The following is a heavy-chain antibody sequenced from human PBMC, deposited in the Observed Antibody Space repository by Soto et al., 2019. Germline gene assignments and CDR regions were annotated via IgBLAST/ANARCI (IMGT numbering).Heavy chain of an antibody. D-gene: IGHD2-8*02. CDR2: IIPILTTP. CDR1: GGTFSIYG. CDR3: ATSVGIAPTGEDGMDV. J-gene: IGHJ6*02. V-gene: IGHV1-69*01. Sequence: QVQLVQSGAEVKQTGSSVKVSCKASGGTFSIYGFSWVRQAPGQGPEWIGGIIPILTTPNYAQKFHGRVTIVADESTTTVYMELSSPKSEDTAVYYCATSVGIAPTGEDGMDVWGQGTSVTVSS.